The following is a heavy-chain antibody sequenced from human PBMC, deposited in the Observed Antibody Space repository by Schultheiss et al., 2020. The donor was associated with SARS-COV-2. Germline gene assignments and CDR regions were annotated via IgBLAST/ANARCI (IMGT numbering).Heavy chain of an antibody. Sequence: GGSLRLSCAASGLTVSSNYMSWVRQAPGKGLEWVSVFHSGGSTDYADSVRGRFTISRDDSRNTLFLQMNSLRAEDTAIYYCARDYRTFFHNPSGYYDYWGQGTLVTVSS. J-gene: IGHJ4*02. CDR3: ARDYRTFFHNPSGYYDY. CDR1: GLTVSSNY. V-gene: IGHV3-53*01. CDR2: FHSGGST. D-gene: IGHD3-22*01.